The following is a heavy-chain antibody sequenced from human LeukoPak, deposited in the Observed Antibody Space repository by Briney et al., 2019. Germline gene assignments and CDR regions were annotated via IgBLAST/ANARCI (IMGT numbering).Heavy chain of an antibody. J-gene: IGHJ4*02. CDR2: ISYDGSDK. D-gene: IGHD3-10*01. V-gene: IGHV3-30*03. CDR1: GFTFRNYG. CDR3: ASLRSGSGTFYNDY. Sequence: GRSLRLSCAASGFTFRNYGMQWVRQTPGKGLEWVTLISYDGSDKYYADSVKGRFSISRDNSKNTLYLQMNSLRAEDTAVYYCASLRSGSGTFYNDYWGQGTLVTVSS.